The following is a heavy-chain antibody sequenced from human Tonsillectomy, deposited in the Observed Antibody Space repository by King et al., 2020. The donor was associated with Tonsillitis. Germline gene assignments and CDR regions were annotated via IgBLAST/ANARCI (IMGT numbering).Heavy chain of an antibody. V-gene: IGHV4-59*01. CDR1: GGSISRYY. D-gene: IGHD6-13*01. CDR2: IYDSEST. CDR3: ARGSNLAAAGTGYYFDY. Sequence: VQLQESGPGLVKPSETLSLPCTVSGGSISRYYWSWIRQPPGKGLEGMAYIYDSESTNQHPSLKSRDTISVDTSKNQLSLKLSSVTAADTAVYYCARGSNLAAAGTGYYFDYWGQGTLVTVSS. J-gene: IGHJ4*02.